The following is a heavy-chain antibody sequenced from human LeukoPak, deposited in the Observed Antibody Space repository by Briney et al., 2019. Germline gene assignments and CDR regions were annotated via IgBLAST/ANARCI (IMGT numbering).Heavy chain of an antibody. CDR3: AKNAGYSYGYYFDY. D-gene: IGHD5-18*01. V-gene: IGHV3-23*01. J-gene: IGHJ4*02. Sequence: TGGSLRLSCAASGFTFSSYAMSWVRQAPGKGLEWVSGISGSGGSTYHADSVKGRFTISRDNSKNTLYLQMNSLRAEDTAVYYCAKNAGYSYGYYFDYWGQGTLVTVSS. CDR1: GFTFSSYA. CDR2: ISGSGGST.